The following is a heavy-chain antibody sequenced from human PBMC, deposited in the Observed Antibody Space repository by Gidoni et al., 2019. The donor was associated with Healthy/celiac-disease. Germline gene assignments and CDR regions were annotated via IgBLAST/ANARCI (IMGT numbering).Heavy chain of an antibody. V-gene: IGHV3-23*01. Sequence: EVQLLESGGGLVQPGGSLRLSCAASGFTFRSSAMSWFRQAPGKGLEWVSAISGSGGRTYYADSVKGRFTISRDNSKNTLYLQMNSLRAEDTAVYYCAKGFLGSGSYRHNWFDPWGQGTLVTVSS. J-gene: IGHJ5*02. D-gene: IGHD3-10*01. CDR1: GFTFRSSA. CDR2: ISGSGGRT. CDR3: AKGFLGSGSYRHNWFDP.